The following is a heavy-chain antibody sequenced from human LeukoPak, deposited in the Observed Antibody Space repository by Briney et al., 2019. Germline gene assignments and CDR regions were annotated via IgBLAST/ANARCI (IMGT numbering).Heavy chain of an antibody. CDR1: GFTFSSYE. CDR3: ARSLTYYYDSSGYF. J-gene: IGHJ4*02. Sequence: PGGSLRLSCAASGFTFSSYEMNWVRQAPGRGLEWVSYISSSGSTIYYADSVKGRFTISRDNAKNSLYLQMNSLRAEDTAVYYCARSLTYYYDSSGYFWGQGTLVAVSS. D-gene: IGHD3-22*01. CDR2: ISSSGSTI. V-gene: IGHV3-48*03.